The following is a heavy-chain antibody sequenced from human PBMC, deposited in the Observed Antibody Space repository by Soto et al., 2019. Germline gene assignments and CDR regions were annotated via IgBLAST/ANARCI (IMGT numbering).Heavy chain of an antibody. V-gene: IGHV4-30-2*01. CDR3: ATGSYGAGSAH. CDR2: VFHSGST. CDR1: GGSISSGAYS. J-gene: IGHJ4*02. Sequence: SDTLSLTCGVSGGSISSGAYSWSGVRQPPGKGLEWIGYVFHSGSTYYSPSLQSRVTISIDGSKNQFYLELASVTAADTAVYYCATGSYGAGSAHWGQGILVTVSS. D-gene: IGHD3-10*01.